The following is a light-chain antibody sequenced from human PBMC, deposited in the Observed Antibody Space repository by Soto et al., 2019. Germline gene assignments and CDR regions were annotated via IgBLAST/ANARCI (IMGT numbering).Light chain of an antibody. J-gene: IGKJ4*01. V-gene: IGKV1-12*01. CDR1: QVISAW. CDR2: KGT. CDR3: HQASSFPLT. Sequence: DIQMTQSPSSVSASVGDTVTITCRASQVISAWLAWYQQKPGRAPRLLIYKGTNLQVGVPPRFSGSASEKDFTFTLTIANLQPDDFATYYCHQASSFPLTFGGGTKVEN.